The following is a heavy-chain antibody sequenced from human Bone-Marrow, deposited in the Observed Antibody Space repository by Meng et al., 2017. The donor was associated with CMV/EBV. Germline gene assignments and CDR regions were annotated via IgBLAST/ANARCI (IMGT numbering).Heavy chain of an antibody. CDR3: ARDLDIVVVPAADPPKYGMVV. Sequence: ASVKVSCKASGYTFTSYGISWVRQAPGQGLEWMGWISAYNGNTNYAQKLQGRVTMTTDTSTSTAYMELRSLRSDDTAVYYCARDLDIVVVPAADPPKYGMVVWGQGTTVTVSS. CDR1: GYTFTSYG. CDR2: ISAYNGNT. V-gene: IGHV1-18*01. J-gene: IGHJ6*02. D-gene: IGHD2-2*01.